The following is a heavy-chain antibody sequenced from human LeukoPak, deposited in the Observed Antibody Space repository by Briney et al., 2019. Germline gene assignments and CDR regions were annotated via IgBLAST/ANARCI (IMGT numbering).Heavy chain of an antibody. CDR1: GGSISSGGYY. Sequence: SQTLSLTCTVSGGSISSGGYYWSWIRQPPGKGLEWIGSIYYSGSTYYNPSLKSRVTISVDTSKNQFSLKLSSVTAADTAVYYCARDPVVRGAMGYWGQGTLVTVSS. J-gene: IGHJ4*02. CDR3: ARDPVVRGAMGY. D-gene: IGHD3-10*01. CDR2: IYYSGST. V-gene: IGHV4-39*07.